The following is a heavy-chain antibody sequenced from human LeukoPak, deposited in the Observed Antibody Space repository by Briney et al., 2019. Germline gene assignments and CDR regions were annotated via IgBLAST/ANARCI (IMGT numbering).Heavy chain of an antibody. CDR1: GGSFSGYY. CDR3: ARDQAWGTWPSHNWFDP. D-gene: IGHD1-1*01. J-gene: IGHJ5*02. V-gene: IGHV4-34*01. Sequence: SETLSLTCAVYGGSFSGYYWSWIRQPPGKGLEWIGEINHSGSTNYNPSLKSRVTISVDTSKNQFSLKLSSVTAADTAVYYCARDQAWGTWPSHNWFDPWGQGTLVTVSS. CDR2: INHSGST.